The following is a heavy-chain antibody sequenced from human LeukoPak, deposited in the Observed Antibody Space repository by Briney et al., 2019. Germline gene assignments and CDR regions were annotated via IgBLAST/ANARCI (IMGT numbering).Heavy chain of an antibody. D-gene: IGHD4-11*01. CDR1: GFTFSSYA. CDR2: ISGSGGST. CDR3: AKGASVTPDYYYYMDI. Sequence: GGSLRLSCAASGFTFSSYAMSWVRQAPGKGLEWVSGISGSGGSTYYADSVKGRFAISRDNFKNTLYLQMNSLRAEDTAVYYCAKGASVTPDYYYYMDIWGKGTTVTVSS. V-gene: IGHV3-23*01. J-gene: IGHJ6*03.